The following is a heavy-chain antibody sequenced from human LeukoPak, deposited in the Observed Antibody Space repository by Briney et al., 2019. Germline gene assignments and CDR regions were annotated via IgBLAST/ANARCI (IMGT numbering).Heavy chain of an antibody. CDR1: GGTFISYT. J-gene: IGHJ4*02. CDR2: IIPILGIA. V-gene: IGHV1-69*02. CDR3: ARASPVGSGYYYFDY. D-gene: IGHD3-22*01. Sequence: GASVTVSFKASGGTFISYTISWVRQAPGQGLEWMGRIIPILGIANYAQKCQGRVTITADKSTSTAYMELSSLRSEDTAVYYCARASPVGSGYYYFDYWGQGTLVTVSS.